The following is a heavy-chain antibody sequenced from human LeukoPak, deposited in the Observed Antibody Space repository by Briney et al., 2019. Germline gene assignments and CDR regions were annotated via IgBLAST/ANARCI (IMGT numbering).Heavy chain of an antibody. V-gene: IGHV3-23*01. D-gene: IGHD3-16*01. CDR2: ISGSGGSK. CDR1: GFTFSSYA. J-gene: IGHJ4*02. CDR3: AKATTFGGRDYFDY. Sequence: GGSLRLSCAASGFTFSSYAMSWVRQAPGKGLQWVSTISGSGGSKYDADSVKGRVTISRDNSKNTLYLQMNNLRAEDTAVYYCAKATTFGGRDYFDYWGQGTLVTVSS.